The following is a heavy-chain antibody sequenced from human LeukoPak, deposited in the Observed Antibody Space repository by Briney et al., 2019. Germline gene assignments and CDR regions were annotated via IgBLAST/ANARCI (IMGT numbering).Heavy chain of an antibody. CDR2: IRSKANSYAT. Sequence: GGALRLSCAASGFTFSGSAMHWVRQASGKGLEWVGRIRSKANSYATAYAASVKGRFTISRDDSKNTAYLQMNSLKTEDTAVYYCTRLGWFGEFDYWGQGTLVTVSS. CDR3: TRLGWFGEFDY. CDR1: GFTFSGSA. V-gene: IGHV3-73*01. D-gene: IGHD3-10*01. J-gene: IGHJ4*02.